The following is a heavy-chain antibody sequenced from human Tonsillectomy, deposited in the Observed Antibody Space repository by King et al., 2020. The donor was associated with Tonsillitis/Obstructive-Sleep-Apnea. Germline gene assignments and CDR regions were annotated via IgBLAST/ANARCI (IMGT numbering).Heavy chain of an antibody. CDR3: ARDLTEYSSGWTLNY. CDR1: GFTFSSYW. CDR2: INSDGSST. Sequence: VQLVESGGGLVQPGGSLRLSCAASGFTFSSYWMHWVRHAPGKGLVWVSRINSDGSSTTYADSVKGRFTISGDHAKNTLFLQMNSLRAEDTAVYYCARDLTEYSSGWTLNYWGQGTLVTVSS. D-gene: IGHD6-19*01. V-gene: IGHV3-74*01. J-gene: IGHJ4*02.